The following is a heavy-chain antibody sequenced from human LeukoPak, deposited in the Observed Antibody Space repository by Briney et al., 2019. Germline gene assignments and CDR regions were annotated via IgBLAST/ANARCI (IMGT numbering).Heavy chain of an antibody. CDR1: GFTFSSFT. CDR3: ARDRSSGYYGTFDY. J-gene: IGHJ4*02. Sequence: GGSLRLSCAAPGFTFSSFTMNWARQVPGKGLEWISYISLGNSTMFYADSVKGRFTISRDNAKNSLYLQMNSLRDDDTAVYYCARDRSSGYYGTFDYWGQGTLVTVS. V-gene: IGHV3-48*02. D-gene: IGHD3-22*01. CDR2: ISLGNSTM.